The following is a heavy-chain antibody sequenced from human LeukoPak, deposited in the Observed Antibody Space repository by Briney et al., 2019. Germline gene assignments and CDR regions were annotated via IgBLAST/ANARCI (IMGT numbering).Heavy chain of an antibody. D-gene: IGHD2-21*02. CDR1: GFTFSSYG. J-gene: IGHJ4*02. CDR2: IWYDGGNK. CDR3: ARETSAPNCGGDCRYYFDF. Sequence: GGSLRLSCAASGFTFSSYGMHWVRQAPGKGLEWVAVIWYDGGNKYYADSVKGRFTISRDNSKNTLYLQMNSLRDEDTAVYYCARETSAPNCGGDCRYYFDFWGQGTLVTVSS. V-gene: IGHV3-33*01.